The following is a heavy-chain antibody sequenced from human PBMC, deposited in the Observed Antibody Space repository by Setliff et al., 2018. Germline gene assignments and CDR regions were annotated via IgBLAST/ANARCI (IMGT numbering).Heavy chain of an antibody. CDR3: SRLVRYCTRTSCQRLSGDDY. CDR1: GYTFTDFG. J-gene: IGHJ4*02. V-gene: IGHV1-18*01. Sequence: GASVKVSCKASGYTFTDFGVSWVRQAPGQGLEWVGWISPHNGNTYYAPKFQGTVLMTADTSTTTAYLELRSLRSDDTAIYYCSRLVRYCTRTSCQRLSGDDYWGQGALVTVSS. D-gene: IGHD2-2*01. CDR2: ISPHNGNT.